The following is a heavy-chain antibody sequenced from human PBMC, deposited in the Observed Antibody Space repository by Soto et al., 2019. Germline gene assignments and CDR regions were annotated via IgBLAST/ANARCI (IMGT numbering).Heavy chain of an antibody. D-gene: IGHD4-17*01. V-gene: IGHV3-49*03. Sequence: PVGSLRLSCTVSGFTFGGYAMSWFRQAPGKGLEWVGFIRSKAYGGTTEYAASVKGRFTISRDDSKSIAYLQMNSLKTEDTAVYYCTREGRISDYFPSWFDPWGQGTLVTVSS. J-gene: IGHJ5*02. CDR3: TREGRISDYFPSWFDP. CDR1: GFTFGGYA. CDR2: IRSKAYGGTT.